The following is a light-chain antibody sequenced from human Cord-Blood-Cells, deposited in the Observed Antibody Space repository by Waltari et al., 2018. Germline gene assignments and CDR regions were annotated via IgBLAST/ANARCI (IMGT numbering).Light chain of an antibody. V-gene: IGKV1-39*01. CDR3: QQSYSTPCT. CDR2: AAS. Sequence: DIQMTQSPSSLSASVGDRVTITCRASQRISSYLNWYQQKPGKAPKLLIYAASSLQSGVPSRFSGSASGTDFTLTISSLQPEDFATYYCQQSYSTPCTFGPGTKVDIK. J-gene: IGKJ3*01. CDR1: QRISSY.